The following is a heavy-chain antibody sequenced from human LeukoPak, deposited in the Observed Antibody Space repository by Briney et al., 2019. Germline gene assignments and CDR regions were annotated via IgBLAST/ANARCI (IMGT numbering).Heavy chain of an antibody. Sequence: GGSLRLSCAASGFTFSSYAMSWVRQAPGKGLEWVSAISVSGGSTYYADTVKGRFTISRDNSKNTLYLQMNSLRAEDTAVYYCAKGSYDILTGYYNPEFDYWGQGTLVTVSS. CDR3: AKGSYDILTGYYNPEFDY. J-gene: IGHJ4*02. V-gene: IGHV3-23*01. D-gene: IGHD3-9*01. CDR1: GFTFSSYA. CDR2: ISVSGGST.